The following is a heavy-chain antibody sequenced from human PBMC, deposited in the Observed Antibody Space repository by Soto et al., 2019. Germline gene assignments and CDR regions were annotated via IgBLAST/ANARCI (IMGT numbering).Heavy chain of an antibody. CDR3: ARELWFGELFLAYYSYGMDV. D-gene: IGHD3-10*01. V-gene: IGHV3-33*01. CDR2: IWYDGSNK. J-gene: IGHJ6*02. Sequence: QVQLVESGGGVVQPGRSLRLSCAASGFTFSSYGMHWVRQAPGKGLEWVAVIWYDGSNKYYADSVKGRFTISRDNSKNTLYLQMNSLRAEDTAVYYCARELWFGELFLAYYSYGMDVWGQGTTVTVSS. CDR1: GFTFSSYG.